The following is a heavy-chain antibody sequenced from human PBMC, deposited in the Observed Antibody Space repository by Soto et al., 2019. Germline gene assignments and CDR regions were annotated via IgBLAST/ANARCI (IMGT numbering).Heavy chain of an antibody. Sequence: EASVKVSCKASGYTFTSYYMHWVRQGPGQGLEWMGIINPIGGSTSYAQKFQGRVTMTRDTSTSTVYMELSSLRSEDTAVYYCARDSTSTGDCSSTSCYNNWFDPWGQGTLVTVSS. D-gene: IGHD2-2*02. V-gene: IGHV1-46*01. CDR2: INPIGGST. CDR1: GYTFTSYY. J-gene: IGHJ5*02. CDR3: ARDSTSTGDCSSTSCYNNWFDP.